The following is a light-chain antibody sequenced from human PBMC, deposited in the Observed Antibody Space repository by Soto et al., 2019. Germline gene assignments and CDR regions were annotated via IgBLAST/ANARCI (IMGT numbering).Light chain of an antibody. Sequence: EIVMTQSPATLSVSPGERATLSCRASQSISSNLAWYQQKPGQTPKLLIYLASTRPTGIPARFSGGGSGTEFTLTISSLQSEDFAVYYCQQYNVWPLTFGGGTKVEFK. V-gene: IGKV3-15*01. CDR1: QSISSN. CDR3: QQYNVWPLT. J-gene: IGKJ4*01. CDR2: LAS.